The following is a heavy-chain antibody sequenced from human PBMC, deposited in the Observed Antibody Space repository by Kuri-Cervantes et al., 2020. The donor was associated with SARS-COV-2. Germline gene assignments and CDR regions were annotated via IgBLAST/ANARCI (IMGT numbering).Heavy chain of an antibody. Sequence: GESLKISCAASGFTFSSYSMNWVRQAPGKGLEWVSSISSSSSYIYYAGSVKGRFTISRGNARNSLYLQMNSLRAEDTAVYYCARVTGDPSTYWYFDLWGRGSLVTVSS. CDR3: ARVTGDPSTYWYFDL. J-gene: IGHJ2*01. D-gene: IGHD3-16*01. CDR1: GFTFSSYS. V-gene: IGHV3-21*01. CDR2: ISSSSSYI.